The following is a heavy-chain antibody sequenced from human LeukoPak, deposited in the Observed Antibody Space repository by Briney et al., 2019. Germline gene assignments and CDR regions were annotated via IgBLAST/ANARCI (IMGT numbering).Heavy chain of an antibody. D-gene: IGHD6-19*01. CDR2: ISSSSSTI. J-gene: IGHJ6*03. CDR1: GFTFSSYS. Sequence: GGSLRLSCAASGFTFSSYSMNWVRQAPGKGLEWVSYISSSSSTIYYADSVKGRFTISRDNAKNSLYLQMNSLRAEDTAVYYCARDPNSGWNFYYYYYMDVWGKGTTVTVSS. CDR3: ARDPNSGWNFYYYYYMDV. V-gene: IGHV3-48*01.